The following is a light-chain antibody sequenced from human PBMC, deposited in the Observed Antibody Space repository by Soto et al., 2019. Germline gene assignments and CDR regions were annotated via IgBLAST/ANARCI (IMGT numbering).Light chain of an antibody. Sequence: DIVMTQSPDSLAVALGERATINCKSSQSVLYSSKNKNFLAWYQQKPGQPTKLLIYWASTRESGVPDRFSGSGSGTDFTLTTSSLQAEDVAVYYCQQYYGTPLTFGQGTKLEIK. J-gene: IGKJ2*01. CDR1: QSVLYSSKNKNF. V-gene: IGKV4-1*01. CDR2: WAS. CDR3: QQYYGTPLT.